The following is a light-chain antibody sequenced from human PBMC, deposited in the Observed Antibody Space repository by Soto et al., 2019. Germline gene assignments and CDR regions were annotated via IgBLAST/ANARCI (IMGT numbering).Light chain of an antibody. Sequence: QSALTQPASVSGSPGQSITIACTGTNSDIGGYNFVSWYQQHPGKAPKLLIYDVGNRPSGVSNRFSGSKSGNTASLTISGLQAEDEAHYYCNSYRTVSTYVFGTGTKLTVL. J-gene: IGLJ1*01. V-gene: IGLV2-14*01. CDR1: NSDIGGYNF. CDR3: NSYRTVSTYV. CDR2: DVG.